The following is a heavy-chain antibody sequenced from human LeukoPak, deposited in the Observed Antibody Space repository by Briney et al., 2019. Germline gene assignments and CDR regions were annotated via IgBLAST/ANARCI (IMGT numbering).Heavy chain of an antibody. D-gene: IGHD3-10*01. CDR3: AGSYGSGSYYGGNWFDP. V-gene: IGHV1-2*06. J-gene: IGHJ5*02. Sequence: GASVKVSCKASGYTFTGYYMHWVRQAPGQGLEWMGRINPNSGGTNYAQKFQDRVTMTRDTSISIVYMDLSSLRSDDTAVYYCAGSYGSGSYYGGNWFDPWGQGTLATVSS. CDR1: GYTFTGYY. CDR2: INPNSGGT.